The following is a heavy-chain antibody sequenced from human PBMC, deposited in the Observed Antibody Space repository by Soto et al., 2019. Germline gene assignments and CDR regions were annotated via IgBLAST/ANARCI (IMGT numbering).Heavy chain of an antibody. J-gene: IGHJ4*02. CDR3: AKDPGSGWFGRYFDY. CDR2: ISGSGGST. Sequence: PGGSLRLSCAASGFTFSSYAMSWVRQAPGKGLEWVSAISGSGGSTYYADSVKGRFTISRDNSKNTLYLQMNSLRAEDTAVYYCAKDPGSGWFGRYFDYWGQGTLVTVSS. D-gene: IGHD6-19*01. V-gene: IGHV3-23*01. CDR1: GFTFSSYA.